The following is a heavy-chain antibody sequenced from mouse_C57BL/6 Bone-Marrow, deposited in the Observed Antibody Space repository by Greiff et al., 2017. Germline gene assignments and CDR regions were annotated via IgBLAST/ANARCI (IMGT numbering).Heavy chain of an antibody. V-gene: IGHV1-62-2*01. J-gene: IGHJ3*01. CDR1: GYTFTEYT. CDR2: FYPGSGSI. Sequence: VKLVESGAELVKPGASVKLSCKASGYTFTEYTIHWVKQRSGQGLEWIGWFYPGSGSIKYNEKFKDKATLTADKSSSTVYMELSRLTSEDSAVYFCARHEGGEYYGRSYTWFAYWGQGTLVTVSA. CDR3: ARHEGGEYYGRSYTWFAY. D-gene: IGHD1-1*01.